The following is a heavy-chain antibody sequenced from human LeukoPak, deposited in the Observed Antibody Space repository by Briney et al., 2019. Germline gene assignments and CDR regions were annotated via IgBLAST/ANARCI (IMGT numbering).Heavy chain of an antibody. Sequence: ASVKVSCKASGYTFTYNDVNWVRQATGQGLEWMGWTNPGTANTNYAQKLQGRVTMTTDTSTSTAYMELRSLRSDDTAVYYCARTGYNWNDVGFDPWGQGTLVTVSS. CDR2: TNPGTANT. J-gene: IGHJ5*02. CDR3: ARTGYNWNDVGFDP. D-gene: IGHD1-1*01. CDR1: GYTFTYND. V-gene: IGHV1-18*01.